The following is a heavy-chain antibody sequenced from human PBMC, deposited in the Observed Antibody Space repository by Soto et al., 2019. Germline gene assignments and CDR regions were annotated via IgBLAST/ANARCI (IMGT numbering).Heavy chain of an antibody. CDR2: IYNGEST. CDR1: GASISSRY. CDR3: AQTHGWRGFDF. D-gene: IGHD6-19*01. V-gene: IGHV4-59*01. J-gene: IGHJ4*02. Sequence: HVQLQESGPGLVKSSETMSLTCTASGASISSRYWSWVRQPPGKGLEWMGHIYNGESTNNNPSLKXXVTTSVDTSKSPLSLNLGSVTAADTAVSYCAQTHGWRGFDFWGQGIRVTVSS.